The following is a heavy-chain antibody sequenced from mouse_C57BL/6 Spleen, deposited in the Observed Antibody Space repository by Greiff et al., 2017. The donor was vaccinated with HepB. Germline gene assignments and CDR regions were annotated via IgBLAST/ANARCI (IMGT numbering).Heavy chain of an antibody. Sequence: QVTLKESGPELVKPGASVKISCKASGYAFSSSWMNWVKQRPGKGLEWIGRIYPGDGDTNYNGKFKGKATLTADKSSSTAYMQLSSLTSEDSAVYFCARSYYSKGGTMDYWGQGTSVTVSS. J-gene: IGHJ4*01. CDR2: IYPGDGDT. V-gene: IGHV1-82*01. D-gene: IGHD2-5*01. CDR3: ARSYYSKGGTMDY. CDR1: GYAFSSSW.